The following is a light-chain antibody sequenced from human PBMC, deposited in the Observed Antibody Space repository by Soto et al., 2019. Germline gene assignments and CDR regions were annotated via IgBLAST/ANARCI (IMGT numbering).Light chain of an antibody. CDR2: GNS. V-gene: IGLV1-40*01. CDR1: SSDIGAGYD. CDR3: QSYDSSLSGGV. J-gene: IGLJ3*02. Sequence: QSVLTQPPSVSGAPGQRVTISCNASSSDIGAGYDVHWYQQLPGTAPKLLIYGNSNRPSGVPDRFAGSKSGTSASLAITGLQAEDEADYYCQSYDSSLSGGVFGGGTKLTVL.